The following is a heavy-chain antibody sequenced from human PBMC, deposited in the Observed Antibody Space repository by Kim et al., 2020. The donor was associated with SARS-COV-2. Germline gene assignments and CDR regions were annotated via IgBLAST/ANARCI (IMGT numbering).Heavy chain of an antibody. V-gene: IGHV1-18*01. CDR3: ARDGRVVTRWFDP. D-gene: IGHD2-21*02. Sequence: YAQKLQGRVTMTTDTSTSTAYMELRSLRSDDTAVYYCARDGRVVTRWFDPWGQGTLVTVSS. J-gene: IGHJ5*02.